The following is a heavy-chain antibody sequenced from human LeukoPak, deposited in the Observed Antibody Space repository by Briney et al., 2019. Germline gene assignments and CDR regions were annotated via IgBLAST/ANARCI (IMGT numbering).Heavy chain of an antibody. CDR2: IYYYGST. V-gene: IGHV4-39*07. Sequence: SETLSLTCTVSGGSVSSSGYYWGWIRQTPGKGLEWIGSIYYYGSTYYNPSLKSRVTMSLDTSKSQFSLELSSVTAADTAVYYCATEFYYDTSGYYSLAYWGQGILVTVSS. CDR1: GGSVSSSGYY. CDR3: ATEFYYDTSGYYSLAY. D-gene: IGHD3-22*01. J-gene: IGHJ4*02.